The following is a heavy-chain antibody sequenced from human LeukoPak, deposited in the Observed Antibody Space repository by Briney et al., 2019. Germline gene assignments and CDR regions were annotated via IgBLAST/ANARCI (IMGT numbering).Heavy chain of an antibody. CDR1: GFTFSNYA. CDR2: ISFDGTNK. V-gene: IGHV3-30-3*01. D-gene: IGHD4/OR15-4a*01. Sequence: PGGSLRLSCAASGFTFSNYAMHWVRQAPGKGLEWVAVISFDGTNKYYANSVQGRFTISRDNSKNTLYLQMNSLRAEDTALYYYARDMCDNGWSSFDYWGQGTLVTVSS. J-gene: IGHJ4*02. CDR3: ARDMCDNGWSSFDY.